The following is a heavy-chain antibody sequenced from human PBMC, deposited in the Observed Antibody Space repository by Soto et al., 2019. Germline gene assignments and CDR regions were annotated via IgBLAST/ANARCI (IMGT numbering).Heavy chain of an antibody. D-gene: IGHD3-3*01. CDR3: AKLEGDFWSGSDY. Sequence: AGGSLRLSCAASGFTFSSYAMSWVRQAPGKGLEWVSAISGSGGSTYYADSVKGRFTISRDNSKNTLYLQMNSLRAEDTAVYYCAKLEGDFWSGSDYWGQGTLVTVSS. CDR1: GFTFSSYA. J-gene: IGHJ4*02. CDR2: ISGSGGST. V-gene: IGHV3-23*01.